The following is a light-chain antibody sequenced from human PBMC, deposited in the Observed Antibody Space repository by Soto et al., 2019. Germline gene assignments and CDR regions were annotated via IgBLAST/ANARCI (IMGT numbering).Light chain of an antibody. J-gene: IGKJ3*01. V-gene: IGKV3-20*01. Sequence: EIVLTQCPGTLSLSLGERATLSCRAIQSITSTYLAWYQQKPGQAPRLLIYGASSRATGIPDRFSGSGSGTDFTLTISRLEPEDFAVYYCQQYGSSPPFTFGPGTKVDI. CDR1: QSITSTY. CDR2: GAS. CDR3: QQYGSSPPFT.